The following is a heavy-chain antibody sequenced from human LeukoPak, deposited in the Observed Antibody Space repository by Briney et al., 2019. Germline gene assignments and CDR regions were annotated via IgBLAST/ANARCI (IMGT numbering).Heavy chain of an antibody. CDR3: AGAPLGEGDYVPNNYYYYGMDV. V-gene: IGHV3-7*01. CDR1: GFTFSSYW. D-gene: IGHD4-17*01. J-gene: IGHJ6*02. Sequence: GGSLRLSCAASGFTFSSYWMSWVRQAPGKGLEWVANIKQDGSEKYYVDSVKGRFTISRDNAKNSLYLQMNSLRAEDTAVYYCAGAPLGEGDYVPNNYYYYGMDVWGQGTTVTVSS. CDR2: IKQDGSEK.